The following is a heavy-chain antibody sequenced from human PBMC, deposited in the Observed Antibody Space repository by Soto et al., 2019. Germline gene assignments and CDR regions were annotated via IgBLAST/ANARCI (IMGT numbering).Heavy chain of an antibody. CDR3: AGGEGEIEP. CDR2: IIPIFGTA. D-gene: IGHD1-26*01. J-gene: IGHJ5*02. Sequence: QVQLVQSGAEVKKPGSSVKVSCKASGGTFSSYAISWVRQAPGKGLEWMGGIIPIFGTANYAQKFQGRVRITADETTRTDYMELSSLRSEDTALDYWAGGEGEIEPWGQGTLVNDSS. CDR1: GGTFSSYA. V-gene: IGHV1-69*12.